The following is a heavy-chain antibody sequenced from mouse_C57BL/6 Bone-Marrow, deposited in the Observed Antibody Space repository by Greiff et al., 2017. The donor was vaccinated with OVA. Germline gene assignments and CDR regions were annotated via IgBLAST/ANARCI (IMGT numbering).Heavy chain of an antibody. CDR2: IDPETGGT. D-gene: IGHD1-1*01. V-gene: IGHV1-15*01. CDR3: TRYSFLITTVVVYFDY. Sequence: VQLQESGAELVRPGASVTLSCKASGYTFTDYEMHWVKQTPVHGLEWIGAIDPETGGTAYNQKFKGKAILTADKSSSTAYMELRSLTSEDSAVYYCTRYSFLITTVVVYFDYWGQGTTLTVSS. CDR1: GYTFTDYE. J-gene: IGHJ2*01.